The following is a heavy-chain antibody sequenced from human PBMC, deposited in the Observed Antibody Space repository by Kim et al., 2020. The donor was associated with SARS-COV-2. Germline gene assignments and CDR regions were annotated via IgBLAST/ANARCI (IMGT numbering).Heavy chain of an antibody. CDR1: GFTFSSYA. Sequence: GGSLRLSCAASGFTFSSYAMHWVRQAPGKGLEWVAVISYDGSNKYYADSVKGRFTISRDNSKNTLYLQMNSLRAEDTAVYYCAREGGDIVVVPAAQANLQQDYWGQGTLVTVSS. CDR3: AREGGDIVVVPAAQANLQQDY. J-gene: IGHJ4*02. V-gene: IGHV3-30-3*01. D-gene: IGHD2-2*01. CDR2: ISYDGSNK.